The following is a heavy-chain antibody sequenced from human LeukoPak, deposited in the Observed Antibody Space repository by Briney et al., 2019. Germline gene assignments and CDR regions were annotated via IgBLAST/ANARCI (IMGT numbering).Heavy chain of an antibody. CDR3: ARGLFYDILTGAYYYGMDV. Sequence: ASVKVSCKASGYTFTSYGISWVRQAPGQGLEWMGWISAYNGNTNYAQKLQGRVTMTTDTSTSTAYMELRSLRSEDTAVYYCARGLFYDILTGAYYYGMDVWGKGTTVTVSS. CDR2: ISAYNGNT. D-gene: IGHD3-9*01. V-gene: IGHV1-18*04. CDR1: GYTFTSYG. J-gene: IGHJ6*04.